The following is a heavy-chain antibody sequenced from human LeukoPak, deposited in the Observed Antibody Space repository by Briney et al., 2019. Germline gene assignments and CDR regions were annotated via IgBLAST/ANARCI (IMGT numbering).Heavy chain of an antibody. CDR2: INPDGSIK. D-gene: IGHD3-3*01. Sequence: GGSLRLSCAASGFIFGGYWMSWVRQAPGRGLEWVANINPDGSIKYYVDSIKGRFTIPRDNAKNSLYLQMNSLRAEDTAVYYCASGFLQWLYWGQGTLVTVPS. V-gene: IGHV3-7*01. CDR3: ASGFLQWLY. CDR1: GFIFGGYW. J-gene: IGHJ4*02.